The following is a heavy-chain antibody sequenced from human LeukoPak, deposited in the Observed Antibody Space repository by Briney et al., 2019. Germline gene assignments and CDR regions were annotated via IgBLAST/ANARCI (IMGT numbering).Heavy chain of an antibody. CDR2: ISGSSSHI. V-gene: IGHV3-11*06. J-gene: IGHJ4*02. CDR1: GFTFSDYY. D-gene: IGHD3-22*01. CDR3: ARFELDSGGYASNFDS. Sequence: GGSLRLSCVVSGFTFSDYYMNWIRLAPGKGLEWLSYISGSSSHILYADSVKGRFTISRDNAKNSLYLQMNTLRAEDTAVYYCARFELDSGGYASNFDSWGQGTLVTVSS.